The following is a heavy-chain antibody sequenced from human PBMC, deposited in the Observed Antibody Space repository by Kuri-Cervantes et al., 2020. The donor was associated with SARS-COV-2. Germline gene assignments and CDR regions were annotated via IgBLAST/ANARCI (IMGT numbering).Heavy chain of an antibody. CDR3: ARGGRIAVAGILLPLYYYGMDV. CDR2: INHSGST. D-gene: IGHD6-19*01. J-gene: IGHJ6*02. Sequence: SETLSLTCAVYGGSFRGYYWSWIRQPPGKGLEWIGEINHSGSTNYNPSLKSQVTISVDTSKNQFSLKLSSVTAADTAAYYCARGGRIAVAGILLPLYYYGMDVWGQGTTVTVSS. V-gene: IGHV4-34*01. CDR1: GGSFRGYY.